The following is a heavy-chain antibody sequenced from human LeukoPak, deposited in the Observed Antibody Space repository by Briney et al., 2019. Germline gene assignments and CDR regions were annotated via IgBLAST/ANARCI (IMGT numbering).Heavy chain of an antibody. Sequence: ASVKVSCKASGYTFTSYDINWVRQATGQGLEWMGWMNPNSGNTGYAQKLQGRVTMTTDTSTSTAYMELRSLRSDDTAVYYCARNAGIYSSSNWFDPWGQGTLVTVSS. CDR3: ARNAGIYSSSNWFDP. J-gene: IGHJ5*02. CDR2: MNPNSGNT. CDR1: GYTFTSYD. D-gene: IGHD6-13*01. V-gene: IGHV1-8*01.